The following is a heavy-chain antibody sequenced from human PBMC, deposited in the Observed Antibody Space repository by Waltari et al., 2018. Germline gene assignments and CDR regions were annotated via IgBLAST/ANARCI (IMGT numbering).Heavy chain of an antibody. V-gene: IGHV3-21*01. CDR1: GFTFSSYS. CDR2: ISSGGSNI. J-gene: IGHJ4*02. CDR3: ARIDGYNPDY. D-gene: IGHD5-18*01. Sequence: EVQLVESGGDLVKPGGSLRLSCAASGFTFSSYSMNWVRQVPGKGLGFVSFISSGGSNIYYADSVKGRFTISRDNAKNSLYLQMNSLRVDDTAVYYCARIDGYNPDYWGQGTLVTVSS.